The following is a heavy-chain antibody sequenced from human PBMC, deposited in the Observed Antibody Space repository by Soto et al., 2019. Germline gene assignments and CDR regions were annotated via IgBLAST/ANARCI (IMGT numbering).Heavy chain of an antibody. V-gene: IGHV3-15*07. CDR2: IKTSAGGGAT. D-gene: IGHD2-15*01. CDR3: TTGSVEGI. Sequence: EVQLVESAGGLVKPGGSLRLSCVASGFSFNEAWMNWVRQAPGAGLEWVGRIKTSAGGGATDYAATVQGRFTISRDDSQNALYLPMNSLRTEDTAIYYCTTGSVEGIWDQGTTVTVSS. CDR1: GFSFNEAW. J-gene: IGHJ6*02.